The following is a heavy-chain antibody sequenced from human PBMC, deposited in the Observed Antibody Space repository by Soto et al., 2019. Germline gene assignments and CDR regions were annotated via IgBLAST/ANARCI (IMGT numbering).Heavy chain of an antibody. CDR2: ISGYNANT. CDR3: ARDLPMIVVLRQGGDIFDI. CDR1: VYSFTSYG. D-gene: IGHD3-22*01. V-gene: IGHV1-18*04. Sequence: XSGKVSCKASVYSFTSYGISWVRQAPGQGLEWMGWISGYNANTNYAQKLQGRVTLTTDASTSTAYMELRSLRSDDTALYFCARDLPMIVVLRQGGDIFDIWGQGTMVTASS. J-gene: IGHJ3*02.